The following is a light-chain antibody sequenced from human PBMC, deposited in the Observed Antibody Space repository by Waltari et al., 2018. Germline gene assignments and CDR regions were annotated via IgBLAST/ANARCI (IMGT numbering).Light chain of an antibody. CDR2: DDS. V-gene: IGLV3-21*02. CDR3: QVWDSGSGHPHVV. CDR1: NIGSKS. J-gene: IGLJ2*01. Sequence: SYVLTQPPSVSVAPGQTASITCRGDNIGSKSVHWYQQKAGQAPVLVVHDDSDRPSGIPERLSGSNSGNTATLTISRVEAGDEADFYCQVWDSGSGHPHVVFGGGTRLTVL.